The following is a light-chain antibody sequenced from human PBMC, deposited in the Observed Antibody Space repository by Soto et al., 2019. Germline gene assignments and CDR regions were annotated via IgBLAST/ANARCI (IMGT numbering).Light chain of an antibody. CDR2: GAS. CDR1: QSVSNN. V-gene: IGKV3-15*01. CDR3: QQYNDWCT. Sequence: EIVMTQSPATLSVSPGESATLSCRASQSVSNNLTWYQQKPGQPPRLLIYGASTRATGVPGRFSGSGSGTEFALTIRSLQSEDFAVYYCQQYNDWCTFGQGTKVENK. J-gene: IGKJ1*01.